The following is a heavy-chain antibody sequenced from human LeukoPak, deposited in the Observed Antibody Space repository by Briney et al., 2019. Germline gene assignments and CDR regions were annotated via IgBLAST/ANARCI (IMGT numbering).Heavy chain of an antibody. Sequence: PGGSLRLSSVASGFTFSDYYMSWIRQAPGKGLEWVSYIRSSGTTIHYADSVKGRFTISRDNAKNSLYLQMNSLRAEDTAVYYCARDRGAVTDVFDYWGQGTLVTVSS. V-gene: IGHV3-11*04. J-gene: IGHJ4*02. D-gene: IGHD6-19*01. CDR3: ARDRGAVTDVFDY. CDR1: GFTFSDYY. CDR2: IRSSGTTI.